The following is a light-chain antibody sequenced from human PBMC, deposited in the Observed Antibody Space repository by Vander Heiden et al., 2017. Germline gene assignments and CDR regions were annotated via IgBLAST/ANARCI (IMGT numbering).Light chain of an antibody. CDR1: QSVLYSSNNKNY. CDR2: WAS. CDR3: QQYYSTPFT. Sequence: DIVMTPSPHSPAVSLGERATINCKSSQSVLYSSNNKNYLAWYQQKPGQPPKLLIYWASTRESGVPDRFSGSGSGTDFTLTISSLQAEDVAVYYCQQYYSTPFTFGPGTKVDIK. J-gene: IGKJ3*01. V-gene: IGKV4-1*01.